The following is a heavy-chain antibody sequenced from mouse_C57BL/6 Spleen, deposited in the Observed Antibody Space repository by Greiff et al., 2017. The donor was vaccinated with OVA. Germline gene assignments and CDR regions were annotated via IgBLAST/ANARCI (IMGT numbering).Heavy chain of an antibody. V-gene: IGHV3-6*01. CDR3: ARYGYYFDY. CDR1: GYSITSGYY. J-gene: IGHJ2*01. Sequence: DVKLVESGPDLVKPSQSLSLTCSVTGYSITSGYYWNWIRQFPGNKLEWMGYISYDGSNNYNPSLKNRISITRDTSKNQFFLKLNSVTTEDTATYYCARYGYYFDYWGQGTTLTVSS. D-gene: IGHD1-1*01. CDR2: ISYDGSN.